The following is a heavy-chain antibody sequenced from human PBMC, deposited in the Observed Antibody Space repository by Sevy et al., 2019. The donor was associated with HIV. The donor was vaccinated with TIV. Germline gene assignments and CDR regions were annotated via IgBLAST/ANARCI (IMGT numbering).Heavy chain of an antibody. V-gene: IGHV3-53*01. CDR3: VREGYSGYDRAYYYYGMDV. CDR1: GFTVSSNY. D-gene: IGHD5-12*01. J-gene: IGHJ6*02. CDR2: IYSGGST. Sequence: GGSLRLSCAASGFTVSSNYMSWVRQAPGKGLEWVSVIYSGGSTYYADSVKGRFTISRDNSKNTLYLQMNSLRAEDTAVYYCVREGYSGYDRAYYYYGMDVWGQGTTVTVSS.